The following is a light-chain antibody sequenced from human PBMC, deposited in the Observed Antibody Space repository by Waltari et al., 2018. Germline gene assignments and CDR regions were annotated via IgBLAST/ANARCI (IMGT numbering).Light chain of an antibody. CDR2: DAS. CDR1: RSVTNM. CDR3: QQYYNWPLT. V-gene: IGKV3-15*01. Sequence: EIVMTKSPATLSVSPGEGVTLSCRASRSVTNMLAWYQQKPGQAPRLLMYDASTRAAGIPARFSGSESGTEFTLTINSLQSEDFAVYFCQQYYNWPLTFGPGTKVDIK. J-gene: IGKJ3*01.